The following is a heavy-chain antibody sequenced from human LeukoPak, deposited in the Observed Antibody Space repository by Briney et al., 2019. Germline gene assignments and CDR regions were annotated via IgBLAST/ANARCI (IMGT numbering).Heavy chain of an antibody. CDR3: ASGPPFLKYFEY. CDR1: GFTFSSYE. Sequence: GGSLRLSCAASGFTFSSYEINWVRQAPGKGLEWVSTISVGAEYIFYADSVKGRFTISRDDSNNALYLQMHSLRAEDTALYYCASGPPFLKYFEYWGQGTLVTVSS. V-gene: IGHV3-23*01. J-gene: IGHJ4*02. CDR2: ISVGAEYI. D-gene: IGHD3-3*01.